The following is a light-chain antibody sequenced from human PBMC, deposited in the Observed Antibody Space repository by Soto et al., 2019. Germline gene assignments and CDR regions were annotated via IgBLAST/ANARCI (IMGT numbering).Light chain of an antibody. CDR2: KAS. J-gene: IGKJ5*01. V-gene: IGKV1-5*03. CDR1: QSISSL. CDR3: QQYSSYPLT. Sequence: DIQMTQSPSTLSASVGDRVTITCRASQSISSLLAWYQQKPGRAPTLLIYKASTLEGEVTSRFSGSGSGTQFTLTISSLQPDYSATYYCQQYSSYPLTFGQWTRLDI.